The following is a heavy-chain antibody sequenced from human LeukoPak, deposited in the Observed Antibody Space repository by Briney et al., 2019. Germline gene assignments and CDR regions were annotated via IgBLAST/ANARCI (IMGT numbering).Heavy chain of an antibody. CDR1: GYTFTSYG. J-gene: IGHJ4*02. V-gene: IGHV1-18*04. CDR3: ARPGSYYYGSGSYYNTYYFDY. CDR2: ISAYNGNT. D-gene: IGHD3-10*01. Sequence: GASVKVSCKASGYTFTSYGISWVRQAPGQGLEWMGWISAYNGNTNYAQKLQGRVTMTTDTSTSTAYMELRSLRSDDTAVYYCARPGSYYYGSGSYYNTYYFDYWGQGTLVTVSS.